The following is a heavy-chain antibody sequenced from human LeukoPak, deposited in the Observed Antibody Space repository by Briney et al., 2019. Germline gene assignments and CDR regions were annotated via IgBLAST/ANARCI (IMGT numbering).Heavy chain of an antibody. Sequence: SETLSLTCTASGGSISSSSYYWGWIRQPPGKGLESIGRNYYSGSTYYNPSSSRRATISEDTSRNPFSLKLSSVTAADTAVYYCARQPYYYDSSGYYGGNWFDPWGQGTLVTVSS. J-gene: IGHJ5*02. CDR1: GGSISSSSYY. D-gene: IGHD3-22*01. CDR3: ARQPYYYDSSGYYGGNWFDP. CDR2: NYYSGST. V-gene: IGHV4-39*01.